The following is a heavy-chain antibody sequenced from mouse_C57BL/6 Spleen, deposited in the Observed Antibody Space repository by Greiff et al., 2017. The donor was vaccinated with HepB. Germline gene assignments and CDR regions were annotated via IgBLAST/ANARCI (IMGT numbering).Heavy chain of an antibody. V-gene: IGHV1-55*01. CDR1: GYTFTSYW. Sequence: VQLQESGAELVKPGASVKMSCKASGYTFTSYWITWVKQRPGQGLEWIGDIYPGSGSTNYNEKFKSKATLTVDTSSSTAYMQLSSLTSEDSAVYYCARRDYGSSLDYWGQGTTLTDSS. J-gene: IGHJ2*01. CDR3: ARRDYGSSLDY. D-gene: IGHD1-1*01. CDR2: IYPGSGST.